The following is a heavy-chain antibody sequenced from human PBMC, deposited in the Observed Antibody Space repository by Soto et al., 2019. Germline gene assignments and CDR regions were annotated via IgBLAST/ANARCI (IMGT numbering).Heavy chain of an antibody. D-gene: IGHD1-26*01. Sequence: PGGSLRLSCAASGFTFSSYAMQWFRQAPGKGLEWVAVISYDGSNKYYADSVKGRFTISRDNSKNTLYLQMNSLRAEDTAVYYCARSSRGGGRYYYYGMDVWGQGTTVTVSS. V-gene: IGHV3-30-3*01. J-gene: IGHJ6*02. CDR3: ARSSRGGGRYYYYGMDV. CDR2: ISYDGSNK. CDR1: GFTFSSYA.